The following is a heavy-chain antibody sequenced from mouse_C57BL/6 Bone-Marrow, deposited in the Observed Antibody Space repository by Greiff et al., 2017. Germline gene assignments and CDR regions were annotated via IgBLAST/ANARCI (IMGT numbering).Heavy chain of an antibody. D-gene: IGHD1-1*01. J-gene: IGHJ2*01. Sequence: QVQLQQSGAELARPGASVKLSCKASGYTFTSSGISWVKQRTGQGLEWIGEIYPRSGNTYYNEKFKGKATLTADKSSSTAYMELRSLTSEDSAVYFCAIYGSSFYFDYWGQGTTLTVSS. V-gene: IGHV1-81*01. CDR3: AIYGSSFYFDY. CDR1: GYTFTSSG. CDR2: IYPRSGNT.